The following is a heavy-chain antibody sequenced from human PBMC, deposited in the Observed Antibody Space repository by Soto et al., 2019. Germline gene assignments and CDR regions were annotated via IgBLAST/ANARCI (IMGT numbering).Heavy chain of an antibody. CDR1: GFTFSNNG. D-gene: IGHD2-15*01. CDR2: IWYDGINK. CDR3: ARDRVQMVDGLDV. J-gene: IGHJ6*02. V-gene: IGHV3-33*01. Sequence: QVQLVESGGGVVQPGRSLRLSCPASGFTFSNNGMHWVRQAPGKGLEWVAVIWYDGINKYYADSVKGRFIISRDNSKNTVYLQMNSLRAEDTAVYYCARDRVQMVDGLDVWGQGTTDTVSS.